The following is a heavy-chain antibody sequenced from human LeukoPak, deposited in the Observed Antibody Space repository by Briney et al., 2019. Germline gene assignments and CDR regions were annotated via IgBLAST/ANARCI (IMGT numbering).Heavy chain of an antibody. CDR1: GGTFSSYT. V-gene: IGHV1-69*02. CDR3: ARSAVVVPAAWA. CDR2: IIPILGIA. Sequence: ASVKVSCKASGGTFSSYTISWGRQAPGQGLEWMGRIIPILGIANYAQKFQGRVTITADKSTSTAYMELSSLRSEDTAVYYCARSAVVVPAAWAWGQGTLVTVSS. J-gene: IGHJ4*02. D-gene: IGHD2-2*01.